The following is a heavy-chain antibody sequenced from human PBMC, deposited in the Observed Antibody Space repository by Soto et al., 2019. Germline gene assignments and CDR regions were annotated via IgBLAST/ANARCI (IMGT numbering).Heavy chain of an antibody. CDR3: ARVELSSSSSAGNYYYYGMDV. Sequence: SETLSLTCSVSGTSVSNYYWSWIRQPAGKGLEHIGRIYTSGSTSYNPSLKSRVTMSMDTSQTQIYLNLTSVTAADTAVYYCARVELSSSSSAGNYYYYGMDVWGQGTTVTVSS. CDR2: IYTSGST. CDR1: GTSVSNYY. D-gene: IGHD6-6*01. J-gene: IGHJ6*02. V-gene: IGHV4-4*07.